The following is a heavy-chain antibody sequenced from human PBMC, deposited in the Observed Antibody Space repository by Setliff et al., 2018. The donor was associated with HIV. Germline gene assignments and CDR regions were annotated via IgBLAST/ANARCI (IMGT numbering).Heavy chain of an antibody. CDR3: ARNDDYGGKSHDC. CDR2: ISTNGGT. J-gene: IGHJ4*02. CDR1: GGSISSSHYF. Sequence: SETLSLTCSVSGGSISSSHYFWSWIRQPAGKGLEWIGRISTNGGTNYNPSLKSRVTISVDTSKSQFSLKLTSVTAADTAVYYCARNDDYGGKSHDCWGQGTLVTVSS. V-gene: IGHV4-61*02. D-gene: IGHD4-17*01.